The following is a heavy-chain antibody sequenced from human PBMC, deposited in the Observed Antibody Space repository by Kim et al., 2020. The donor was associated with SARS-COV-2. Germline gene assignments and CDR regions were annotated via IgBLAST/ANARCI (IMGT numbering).Heavy chain of an antibody. V-gene: IGHV3-23*01. D-gene: IGHD3-9*01. Sequence: DYVKSRFTISRDNSKNTLYLQMNSLGAEDTAVYYWAKSGGDFDWLSYFGYWGQGTLVTVSS. J-gene: IGHJ4*02. CDR3: AKSGGDFDWLSYFGY.